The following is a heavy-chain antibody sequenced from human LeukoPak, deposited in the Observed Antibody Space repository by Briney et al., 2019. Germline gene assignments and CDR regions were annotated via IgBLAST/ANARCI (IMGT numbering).Heavy chain of an antibody. Sequence: PSETLSLTCTVSGGSVSSGSYYWSWIRQPPGKGLEWIGYIYYSGSTNYNPSLKSRVTISVDTSKNQFSLKLSSVTAADTAVYYCARVLLYYDSSGRNHDAFDIWGQGTMVTVSS. V-gene: IGHV4-61*01. CDR3: ARVLLYYDSSGRNHDAFDI. CDR1: GGSVSSGSYY. D-gene: IGHD3-22*01. J-gene: IGHJ3*02. CDR2: IYYSGST.